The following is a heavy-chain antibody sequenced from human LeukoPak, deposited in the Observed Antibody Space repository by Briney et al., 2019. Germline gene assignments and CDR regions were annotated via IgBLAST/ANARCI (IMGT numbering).Heavy chain of an antibody. D-gene: IGHD2-2*01. V-gene: IGHV3-23*01. J-gene: IGHJ4*02. CDR2: ISGSGGST. CDR1: GFTFSSYA. Sequence: GGSLRLSCAASGFTFSSYAMSWVRQAPGKGLEWVSAISGSGGSTYYADSVKGRFTISRDDSKNTAYLQMNSLKTEDTAVYYCTRQPCTSCPGYWGQGTLVTVSS. CDR3: TRQPCTSCPGY.